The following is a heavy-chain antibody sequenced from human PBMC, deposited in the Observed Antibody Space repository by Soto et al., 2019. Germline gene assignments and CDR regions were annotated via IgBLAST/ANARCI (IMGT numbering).Heavy chain of an antibody. CDR1: GFTFSSYW. Sequence: EVQLVESGGGLVQPGGSLRLSCAASGFTFSSYWMSWVRQAPGKGLEWVANIKQDGSAKEYVDSVKGRFTISRDNAKNSLYLQMNSLGAEDTAVYFCGRGSAGYSSSSYLLENWGQGTLVTVSS. V-gene: IGHV3-7*01. D-gene: IGHD6-6*01. CDR3: GRGSAGYSSSSYLLEN. J-gene: IGHJ4*02. CDR2: IKQDGSAK.